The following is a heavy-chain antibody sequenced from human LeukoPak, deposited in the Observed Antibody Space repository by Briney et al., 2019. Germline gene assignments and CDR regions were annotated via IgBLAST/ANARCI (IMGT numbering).Heavy chain of an antibody. CDR1: GYTFTSYD. D-gene: IGHD6-19*01. J-gene: IGHJ6*03. Sequence: ASVKVSCKASGYTFTSYDINWVRQATGQGLEWMGWMNPNSGNTGYAQKFQGRVTMTRNTSISTAYMELSSLRSEDTAVYYCARGRYSSGWYGHYYYYMDVWGKGTTVTISS. V-gene: IGHV1-8*01. CDR3: ARGRYSSGWYGHYYYYMDV. CDR2: MNPNSGNT.